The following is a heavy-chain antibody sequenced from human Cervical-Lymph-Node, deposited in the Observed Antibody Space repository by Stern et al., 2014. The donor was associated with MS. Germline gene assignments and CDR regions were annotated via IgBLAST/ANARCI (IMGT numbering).Heavy chain of an antibody. Sequence: VQLVESGAEMKKPGASVTVSCKTSGFALAIYGITWVRQAPGQGLEWLGSIKCNNGNTNYAEKVQGGVSMTTDPSTSTAYMELRSLTSDDTAVYYCARGPGPHSSGWSGDYWGQGTLVTVSS. V-gene: IGHV1-18*01. CDR2: IKCNNGNT. D-gene: IGHD6-19*01. J-gene: IGHJ4*02. CDR3: ARGPGPHSSGWSGDY. CDR1: GFALAIYG.